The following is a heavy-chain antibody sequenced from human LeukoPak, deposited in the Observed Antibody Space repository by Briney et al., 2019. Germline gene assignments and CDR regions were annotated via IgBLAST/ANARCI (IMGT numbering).Heavy chain of an antibody. CDR1: GFTVSSNY. V-gene: IGHV3-53*01. D-gene: IGHD6-19*01. J-gene: IGHJ4*02. CDR2: IYSGGST. Sequence: GGSLRLSCAASGFTVSSNYMSWVRQAPGKGLEWVSAIYSGGSTYYADSVKGRFTISRDNSKNTLYLQMNSLRAEDTAVYYCARSPLWSSGWYLFDYWGQGTLVTVSS. CDR3: ARSPLWSSGWYLFDY.